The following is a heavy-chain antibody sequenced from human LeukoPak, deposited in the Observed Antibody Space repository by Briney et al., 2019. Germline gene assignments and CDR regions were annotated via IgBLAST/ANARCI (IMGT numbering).Heavy chain of an antibody. CDR2: IYTSGST. V-gene: IGHV4-4*07. D-gene: IGHD5-12*01. CDR3: ARSDSGYEANDY. CDR1: GGSISSYY. Sequence: SQTLSLTCTVSGGSISSYYWSWIRQPAGKGLEWIGRIYTSGSTNYNPSLKSRVTMPVDTSKNQFSLKLSSVTAADTAVYYCARSDSGYEANDYWGQGTLVTVSS. J-gene: IGHJ4*02.